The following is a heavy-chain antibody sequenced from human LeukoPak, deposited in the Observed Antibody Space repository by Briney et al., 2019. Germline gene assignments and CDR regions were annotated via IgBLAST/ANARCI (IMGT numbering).Heavy chain of an antibody. V-gene: IGHV3-74*01. J-gene: IGHJ4*02. Sequence: PGGSLRLSCAASGFTFSNDWMHWVRHAPGKGLVWGSRINTDGSTTTYADSVKGRFTISRDNAKNTLYLQMNRLRVEDTAVYYCARGRGGSYHYWGQGTLVTVSS. CDR3: ARGRGGSYHY. CDR1: GFTFSNDW. D-gene: IGHD1-26*01. CDR2: INTDGSTT.